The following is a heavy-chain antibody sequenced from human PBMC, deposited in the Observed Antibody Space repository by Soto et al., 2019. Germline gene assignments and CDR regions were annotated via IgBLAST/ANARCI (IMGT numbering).Heavy chain of an antibody. CDR2: VFYNGST. J-gene: IGHJ4*02. CDR3: ARHGDTAMFGPYFDY. V-gene: IGHV4-59*08. Sequence: PSETLSLTCTVSGGSTSGYSWTWIRQPPGKGLEWIGYVFYNGSTSYSPSLKSRVTISEDTSKNQFSLKLSSVTAADTAVYYCARHGDTAMFGPYFDYWGQGTLVTVSS. CDR1: GGSTSGYS. D-gene: IGHD5-18*01.